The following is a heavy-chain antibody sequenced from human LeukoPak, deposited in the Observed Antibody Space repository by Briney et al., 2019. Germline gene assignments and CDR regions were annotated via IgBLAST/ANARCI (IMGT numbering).Heavy chain of an antibody. Sequence: GGSLRLSCAASGFTFSSYSMNWVRQAPGKGLEWVSSISSSSSYIYYADSVKGRFTISRDNAKNSLYLQMNSLRAEDTAVYYCARAGLGYYDSSGYYYPFDYWGQGTLVTVSS. J-gene: IGHJ4*02. D-gene: IGHD3-22*01. V-gene: IGHV3-21*01. CDR2: ISSSSSYI. CDR1: GFTFSSYS. CDR3: ARAGLGYYDSSGYYYPFDY.